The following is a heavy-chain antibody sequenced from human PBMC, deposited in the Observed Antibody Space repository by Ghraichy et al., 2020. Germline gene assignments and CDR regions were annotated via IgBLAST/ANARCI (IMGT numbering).Heavy chain of an antibody. CDR2: ISYDGTND. D-gene: IGHD2-15*01. J-gene: IGHJ4*02. V-gene: IGHV3-30-3*01. CDR1: AFIFSTYT. Sequence: GGSLRLSCAASAFIFSTYTMHWVRQAPGKGLEWVAVISYDGTNDYYADSVQGRFTISRDNSKNTLYLQMNSLRADDTAVYYCARDLVYCSAHTCKDYWGQGTLVAVSS. CDR3: ARDLVYCSAHTCKDY.